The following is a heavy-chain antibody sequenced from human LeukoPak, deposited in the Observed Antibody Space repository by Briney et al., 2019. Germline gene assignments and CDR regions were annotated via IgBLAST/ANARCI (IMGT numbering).Heavy chain of an antibody. Sequence: SETLSLTCAVYGGSFSGYYWSWIRQPPGKGLEWIGEINHSGSTNYNPSLKSRVTISVDTSKNQFSLKLSSVTAADTAVYYCARRGWLRGYFDYWGQGTLVTVSS. V-gene: IGHV4-34*01. D-gene: IGHD5-12*01. CDR1: GGSFSGYY. CDR3: ARRGWLRGYFDY. CDR2: INHSGST. J-gene: IGHJ4*02.